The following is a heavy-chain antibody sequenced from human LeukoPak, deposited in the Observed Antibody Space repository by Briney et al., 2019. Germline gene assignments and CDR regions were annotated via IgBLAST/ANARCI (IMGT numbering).Heavy chain of an antibody. J-gene: IGHJ6*02. CDR3: ARGLDTGMLNGMDL. V-gene: IGHV3-64*01. Sequence: GGSLRLSCAASGFTFSSYAMHWVRQAPGKGLEYVSAISSNGGSTYSANSVKGRFTISRDNSKNTLYLQMGSLRAEDMAVYYRARGLDTGMLNGMDLRGPGTTVTVS. CDR1: GFTFSSYA. CDR2: ISSNGGST. D-gene: IGHD5-18*01.